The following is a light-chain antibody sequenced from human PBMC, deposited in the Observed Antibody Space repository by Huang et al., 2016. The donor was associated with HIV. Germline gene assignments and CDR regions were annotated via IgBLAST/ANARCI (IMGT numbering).Light chain of an antibody. CDR1: KSIRKF. CDR3: QQTDNIPRT. J-gene: IGKJ1*01. CDR2: SAS. Sequence: DIQMTQSPSSLSASVGDRVTIACRASKSIRKFLNWYQQKPVEAPKLLMHSASSLQSGVPSSFSCSGSGTDFTLTITSLQPEDFATYYCQQTDNIPRTFGQGTKVVIK. V-gene: IGKV1-39*01.